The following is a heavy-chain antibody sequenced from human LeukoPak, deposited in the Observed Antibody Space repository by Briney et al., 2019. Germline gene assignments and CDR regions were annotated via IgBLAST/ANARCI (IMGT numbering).Heavy chain of an antibody. Sequence: ASVKVSCKASGYTFTSYAMHWVRQAPGQGLEWMGWINAGNGNTKYSQKFQGRVTMTTDTSTSTAYMELRSLRSDDTAVYYCARVRITITNWFDPWGQGTLVTVSS. CDR1: GYTFTSYA. CDR2: INAGNGNT. V-gene: IGHV1-3*01. J-gene: IGHJ5*02. D-gene: IGHD3-3*01. CDR3: ARVRITITNWFDP.